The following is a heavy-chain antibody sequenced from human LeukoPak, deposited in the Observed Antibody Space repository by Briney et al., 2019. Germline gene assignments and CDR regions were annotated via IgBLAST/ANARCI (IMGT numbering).Heavy chain of an antibody. J-gene: IGHJ4*02. Sequence: GGSLRLSCAASGFTFSSYAMSWVRQAPGKGLEWGSAISGSGGSTYYADSVKGRFTISRDNSKNTLYLQMNSLRAEDTAVYYCAKDRVGSSCFDYWGQGTLVTVSS. CDR1: GFTFSSYA. CDR2: ISGSGGST. CDR3: AKDRVGSSCFDY. V-gene: IGHV3-23*01. D-gene: IGHD6-13*01.